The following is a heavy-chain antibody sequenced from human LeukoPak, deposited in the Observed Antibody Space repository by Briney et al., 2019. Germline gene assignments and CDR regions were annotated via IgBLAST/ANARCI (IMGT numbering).Heavy chain of an antibody. CDR1: GFTFSSYG. D-gene: IGHD3-10*01. V-gene: IGHV3-30*18. CDR3: VKPLWFGELLGGTGDY. J-gene: IGHJ4*02. Sequence: PGRSLRLSCAASGFTFSSYGMHWVRQAPGKGLEWVAVISYDGSNKYYADSVKGRFTISRDNSKDTLYLQMSSLRAEDTAVYYCVKPLWFGELLGGTGDYWGQGTLVTVSS. CDR2: ISYDGSNK.